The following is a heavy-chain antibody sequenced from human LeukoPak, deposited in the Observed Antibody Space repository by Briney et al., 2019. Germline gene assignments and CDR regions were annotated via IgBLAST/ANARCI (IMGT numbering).Heavy chain of an antibody. D-gene: IGHD3-10*01. CDR2: IIPIFGTA. J-gene: IGHJ6*04. CDR3: ARTVYGSGSYYV. CDR1: GGTFSSYA. Sequence: SVKVSCKASGGTFSSYAISWVRQAPGQGLEWMGGIIPIFGTANYAQKFQGRVTITADKSTSTAYMELSSLRSEDTAVYYCARTVYGSGSYYVWGEGTTVTVSS. V-gene: IGHV1-69*06.